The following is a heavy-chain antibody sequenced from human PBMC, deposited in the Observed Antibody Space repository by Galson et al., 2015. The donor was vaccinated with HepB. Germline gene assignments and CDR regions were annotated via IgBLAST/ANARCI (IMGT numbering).Heavy chain of an antibody. D-gene: IGHD3-10*01. Sequence: SLRLSCAASGFTFSSYWMHWVRQAPGKGLVWVSRINSDGSSTSYADSVKGRFTISRDNAKNTLYLQMNSLRAEDTAVYYCARGGRVLLWFREAPHAFDIWGQGTMVTVSS. CDR3: ARGGRVLLWFREAPHAFDI. J-gene: IGHJ3*02. CDR2: INSDGSST. V-gene: IGHV3-74*01. CDR1: GFTFSSYW.